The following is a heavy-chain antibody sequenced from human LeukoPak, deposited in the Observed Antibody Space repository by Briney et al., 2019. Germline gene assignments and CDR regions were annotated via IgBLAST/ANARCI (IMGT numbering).Heavy chain of an antibody. D-gene: IGHD3-10*01. CDR3: ARVLYYYGSGSYYKTTTYFDY. J-gene: IGHJ4*02. Sequence: GGSLRLSCAASGFTFSSYWMSWVRQAPGKVLEWVANIKQDGSEKYYVDSVKGRFTISRDNAKNSLYLQMNSLRAEDTAVYYCARVLYYYGSGSYYKTTTYFDYWGQGTLVTVSS. CDR2: IKQDGSEK. CDR1: GFTFSSYW. V-gene: IGHV3-7*01.